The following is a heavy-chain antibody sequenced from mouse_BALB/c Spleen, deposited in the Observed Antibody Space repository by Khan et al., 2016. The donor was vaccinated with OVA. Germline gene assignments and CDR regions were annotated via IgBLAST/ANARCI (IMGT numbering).Heavy chain of an antibody. Sequence: VQLEESGPGLVAPSQSLSITCTISGFSLTNYGIHWVRQPPGKGLEWLVVIWSDGSTTYNSALKSRLSISTDNSKSQVFLKMNSLQTDDTAMYYRARQPYYHYYSMDYWGQGTSGTVSS. CDR1: GFSLTNYG. V-gene: IGHV2-6-1*01. CDR3: ARQPYYHYYSMDY. J-gene: IGHJ4*01. CDR2: IWSDGST. D-gene: IGHD2-10*01.